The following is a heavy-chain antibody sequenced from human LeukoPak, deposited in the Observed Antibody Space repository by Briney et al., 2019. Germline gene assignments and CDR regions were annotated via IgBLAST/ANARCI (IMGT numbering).Heavy chain of an antibody. J-gene: IGHJ4*02. CDR1: GGSISSYY. CDR2: IYYSGST. Sequence: SETLSLTCTVSGGSISSYYWSWIRQPPGKGLEWIGYIYYSGSTNYNPSLKSRVTISVDTSKNQFSLKLSSVTAADTAVYYCARVKCAGRYCSGGSPFDYWGQGTLVTVSS. D-gene: IGHD2-15*01. V-gene: IGHV4-59*01. CDR3: ARVKCAGRYCSGGSPFDY.